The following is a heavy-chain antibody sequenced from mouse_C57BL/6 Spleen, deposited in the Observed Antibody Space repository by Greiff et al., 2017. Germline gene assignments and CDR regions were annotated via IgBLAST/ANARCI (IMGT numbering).Heavy chain of an antibody. J-gene: IGHJ2*01. V-gene: IGHV1-42*01. CDR3: ARLGDQGYYFDD. Sequence: VQLQQSGPELVKPGASVKISCKASGYSFTGYYMNWVKQSPEKSLEWIGEINPSTGGTTYKQKFKAKATLTVDKSSSTAYMQLKRLTSDDSAVYCCARLGDQGYYFDDWGQGTTLTVSS. D-gene: IGHD3-1*01. CDR1: GYSFTGYY. CDR2: INPSTGGT.